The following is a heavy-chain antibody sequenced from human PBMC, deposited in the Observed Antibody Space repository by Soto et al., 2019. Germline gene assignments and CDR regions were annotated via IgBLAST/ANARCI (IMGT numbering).Heavy chain of an antibody. CDR2: IYYSGST. Sequence: PSETLSLTCTVSGGSISSYYWSWIRQPPGKGPEWIGHIYYSGSTNYNPSLKSRVTISVDTSKNQFSLKLSSVTAADTAVYYCARGGVPEYDTAYYFDYWGQGTLVTVSS. CDR3: ARGGVPEYDTAYYFDY. V-gene: IGHV4-59*01. D-gene: IGHD3-22*01. CDR1: GGSISSYY. J-gene: IGHJ4*02.